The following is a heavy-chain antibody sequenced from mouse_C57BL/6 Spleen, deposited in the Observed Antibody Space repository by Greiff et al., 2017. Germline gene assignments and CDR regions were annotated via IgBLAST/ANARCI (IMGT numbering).Heavy chain of an antibody. D-gene: IGHD2-4*01. CDR3: ASGDDYDAWYAY. J-gene: IGHJ3*01. Sequence: QVQLQQPGAELVKPGASVKLSCKASGYTFTSYWMHWVKQRPGRGLEWIGRIDPNSGGTKYNEKFQNKATLTVDKPSSTAYMQLSSLTSEDSAVFSCASGDDYDAWYAYWGQGTLVTVSA. CDR1: GYTFTSYW. CDR2: IDPNSGGT. V-gene: IGHV1-72*01.